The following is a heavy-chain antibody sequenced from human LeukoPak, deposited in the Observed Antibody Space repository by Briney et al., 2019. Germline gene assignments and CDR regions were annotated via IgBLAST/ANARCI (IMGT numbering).Heavy chain of an antibody. CDR1: GFTFTNHA. CDR2: VSYSGGNE. V-gene: IGHV3-33*05. J-gene: IGHJ4*02. D-gene: IGHD2-2*01. Sequence: PGSSLRLSCVASGFTFTNHAMHWVRQAPDKGLEWVATVSYSGGNEYYADSVKGRFTISRDNSENTLYLQMNSLRADDTAIYYCARGRLYIVVNAPFDYWGQGTLVTVSS. CDR3: ARGRLYIVVNAPFDY.